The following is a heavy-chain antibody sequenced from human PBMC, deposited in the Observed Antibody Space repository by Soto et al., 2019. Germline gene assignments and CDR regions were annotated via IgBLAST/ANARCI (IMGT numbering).Heavy chain of an antibody. J-gene: IGHJ4*02. D-gene: IGHD2-2*02. CDR3: AREGAPVVPAAIGLVGL. CDR1: GGSISSGGYY. CDR2: IYYSGST. V-gene: IGHV4-31*03. Sequence: SETLSLTCTVSGGSISSGGYYWSWIRQHPGKGLEWIWYIYYSGSTYYNPSLKSRVTISLDTSKNQFSLKLSSVTAADTAVYYCAREGAPVVPAAIGLVGLWGQGTLVTVSS.